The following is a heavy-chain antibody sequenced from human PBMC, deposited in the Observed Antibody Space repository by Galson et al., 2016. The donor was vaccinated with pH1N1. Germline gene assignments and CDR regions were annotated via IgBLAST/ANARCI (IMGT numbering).Heavy chain of an antibody. CDR1: GGSFSDYF. CDR2: INQSGST. D-gene: IGHD4-17*01. Sequence: LSLTCAVYGGSFSDYFWRWVRQPPGKGLEWIGEINQSGSTHYNPTLKSRVTISEDTSRNQLSLKLGSVTAADTAVYYCARWEINTVTKFEYWGQGTLVTVSS. J-gene: IGHJ4*02. CDR3: ARWEINTVTKFEY. V-gene: IGHV4-34*01.